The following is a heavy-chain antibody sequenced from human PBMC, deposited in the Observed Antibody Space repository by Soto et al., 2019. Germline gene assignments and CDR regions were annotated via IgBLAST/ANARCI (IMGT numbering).Heavy chain of an antibody. CDR2: INRDGSST. D-gene: IGHD1-26*01. CDR3: ARAGSPIVGATGLLDY. CDR1: GLTFSTYW. Sequence: EVQLVESGGGLVQPGGSLRLSCAASGLTFSTYWMHWVRQAPGKGLVWVSLINRDGSSTNYADSVKGRFTISRDNAKNTLYLQMNSLRAEDMGVYYCARAGSPIVGATGLLDYWGQGTLVTVSS. J-gene: IGHJ4*02. V-gene: IGHV3-74*01.